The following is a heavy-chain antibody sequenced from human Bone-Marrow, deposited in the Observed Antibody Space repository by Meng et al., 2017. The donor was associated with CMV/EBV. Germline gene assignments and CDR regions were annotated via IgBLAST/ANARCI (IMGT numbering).Heavy chain of an antibody. Sequence: SETLSLTCTGSGGSISSSGYYWGWIRQPPGKGLEWIGSIYYSGSTYYNPSLNSRVTISVDPCKNQFSLKLSSVTAADTAVYYWERSHTSRDNNWFENWGQGTLVTVSS. CDR3: ERSHTSRDNNWFEN. J-gene: IGHJ5*02. CDR2: IYYSGST. CDR1: GGSISSSGYY. V-gene: IGHV4-39*07.